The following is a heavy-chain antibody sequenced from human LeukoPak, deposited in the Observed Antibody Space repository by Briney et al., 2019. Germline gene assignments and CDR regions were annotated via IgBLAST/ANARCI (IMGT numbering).Heavy chain of an antibody. CDR1: GFTFSSYG. J-gene: IGHJ4*02. D-gene: IGHD6-25*01. Sequence: GGSLRLSCAASGFTFSSYGMHWVRQAPGKGLEWVAVISYDGSNKYYADSVKGRFTISRDSSKNTPYLQMNSLRAEDTAVYYCAKDSGYGDYWGQGTLVTVSS. V-gene: IGHV3-30*18. CDR3: AKDSGYGDY. CDR2: ISYDGSNK.